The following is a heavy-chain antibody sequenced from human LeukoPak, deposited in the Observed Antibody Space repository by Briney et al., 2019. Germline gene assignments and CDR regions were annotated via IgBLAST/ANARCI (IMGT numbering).Heavy chain of an antibody. V-gene: IGHV4-59*01. CDR2: IYYSGST. J-gene: IGHJ5*02. CDR1: GGSISSYY. Sequence: SETLSLTRTVSGGSISSYYWSWIRQPPGKGLEWIGYIYYSGSTNYNPSLKSRVTISVDTSKNQFSLKLSSVTAADTAVYYRARATRIAAAGLRFDPWGQGTLVTVSS. CDR3: ARATRIAAAGLRFDP. D-gene: IGHD6-13*01.